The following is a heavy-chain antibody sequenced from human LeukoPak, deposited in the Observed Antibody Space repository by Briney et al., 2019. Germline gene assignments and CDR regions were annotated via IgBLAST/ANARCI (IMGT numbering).Heavy chain of an antibody. J-gene: IGHJ4*02. V-gene: IGHV4-4*07. CDR3: ARDVRFGELSWSVFDY. D-gene: IGHD3-10*01. CDR1: GGSISSYY. Sequence: TSETLSLTCTVSGGSISSYYWSWIRQPAGKGLEWIGRIYTSGSTNYNPSLKSRVTMSVDTSKNQFSLKLSSVTAADTAVYYCARDVRFGELSWSVFDYWGQETLVTVSS. CDR2: IYTSGST.